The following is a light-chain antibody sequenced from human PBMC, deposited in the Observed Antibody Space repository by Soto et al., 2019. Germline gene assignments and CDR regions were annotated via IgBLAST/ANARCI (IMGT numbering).Light chain of an antibody. CDR3: SSYTTYRTVI. Sequence: QSVLTQPASVSGSPGQSIIVSCTGSGNDIGNYNYVSWYQQHPGEAPKLMIYDVTYRPSGFSNRFSGSKSGNTASLTISGLQADDEAIYYCSSYTTYRTVIFGGGTKLTVL. V-gene: IGLV2-14*03. CDR2: DVT. CDR1: GNDIGNYNY. J-gene: IGLJ2*01.